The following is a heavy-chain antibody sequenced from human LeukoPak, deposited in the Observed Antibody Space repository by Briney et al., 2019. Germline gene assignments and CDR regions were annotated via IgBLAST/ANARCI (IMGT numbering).Heavy chain of an antibody. CDR1: GFIFSEYW. CDR3: VRDRGYSTFDY. Sequence: GGSLRLSCAASGFIFSEYWMSWVRQAPGKGPEWVANMKEDGDEINYVDSVKGRFTISRDNAKKSLYLQMNRLRPEDTAVYYCVRDRGYSTFDYWGQGTLATVSS. CDR2: MKEDGDEI. V-gene: IGHV3-7*01. D-gene: IGHD4-23*01. J-gene: IGHJ4*02.